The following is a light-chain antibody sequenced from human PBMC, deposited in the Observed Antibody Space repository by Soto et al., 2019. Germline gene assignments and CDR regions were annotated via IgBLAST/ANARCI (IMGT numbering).Light chain of an antibody. CDR3: GTWDSSLSAGVV. J-gene: IGLJ2*01. CDR1: SSNIGNNY. CDR2: DN. V-gene: IGLV1-51*01. Sequence: QSVLTQPPSVSAAPGQKVTISCSGSSSNIGNNYVSWYQQLPGTAPKLLIYDNKRPSGIPDRFSGSKSGTSATLGITGLQTGDEADYYCGTWDSSLSAGVVFGGGTKLTVL.